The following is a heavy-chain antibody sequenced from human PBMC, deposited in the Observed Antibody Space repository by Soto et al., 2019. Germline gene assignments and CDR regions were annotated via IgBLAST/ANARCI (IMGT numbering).Heavy chain of an antibody. CDR1: VGSISSGGYY. Sequence: SSETLSLTCTVSVGSISSGGYYWSWIRQHPGKGLEWIGYIYYSGSTYYNPSLKSRVTISVDTSKNQFSLKLSSVTAADTAVYYCARGWIAVAGRVFDYWGQGTLVTVSS. CDR3: ARGWIAVAGRVFDY. V-gene: IGHV4-31*03. CDR2: IYYSGST. J-gene: IGHJ4*02. D-gene: IGHD6-19*01.